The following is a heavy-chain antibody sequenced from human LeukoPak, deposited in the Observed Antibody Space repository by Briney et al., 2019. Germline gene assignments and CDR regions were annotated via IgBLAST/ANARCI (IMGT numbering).Heavy chain of an antibody. J-gene: IGHJ4*02. CDR1: RYSFTNYW. V-gene: IGHV5-51*01. Sequence: GESLKISCEGSRYSFTNYWIAWVRHMPGRGLEWMGIIYPGDSDTRYSPSFQGQVTMSADKSISTAYLQWSSLMASDTAMYYCARTGTQHVYNYGYSDFWGQGTLVTVSS. CDR3: ARTGTQHVYNYGYSDF. D-gene: IGHD5-18*01. CDR2: IYPGDSDT.